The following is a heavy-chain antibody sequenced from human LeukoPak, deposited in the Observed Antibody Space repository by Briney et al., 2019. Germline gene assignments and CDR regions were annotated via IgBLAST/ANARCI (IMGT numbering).Heavy chain of an antibody. Sequence: GALRLSCAASGFTFSSYAMHWGRQAPGKGLEGGAVISYDGRNKYYADSVKGRFTISRDNSKNTLYLQMNSLRAEDTAVYYCARGPRAAADDYWGQGTLVTVSS. CDR1: GFTFSSYA. CDR2: ISYDGRNK. CDR3: ARGPRAAADDY. J-gene: IGHJ4*02. D-gene: IGHD6-13*01. V-gene: IGHV3-30*04.